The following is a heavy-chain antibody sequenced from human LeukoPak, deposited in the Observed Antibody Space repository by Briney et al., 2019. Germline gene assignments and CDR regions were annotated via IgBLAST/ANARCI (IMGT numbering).Heavy chain of an antibody. J-gene: IGHJ4*02. Sequence: GGSLRLPCAASGFTFRNYWMGCVREAPGKGLEGVANIKQDGSEIYYVDSVQGRFTISRGTAKDSLYLQMNSLRAEDTAVYYCARDRGHSGYDLYDYWGQGTLVTVSS. V-gene: IGHV3-7*01. D-gene: IGHD5-12*01. CDR2: IKQDGSEI. CDR1: GFTFRNYW. CDR3: ARDRGHSGYDLYDY.